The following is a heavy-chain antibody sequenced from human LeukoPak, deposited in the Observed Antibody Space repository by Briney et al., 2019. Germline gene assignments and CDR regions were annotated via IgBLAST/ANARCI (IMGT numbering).Heavy chain of an antibody. CDR2: ISYDGSNK. Sequence: PGRSLRLSCAASGFTFSSYAMHWVRQAPGKGLEWVAVISYDGSNKYYADSVKGRFTISRDNSKNTLYLQMNSLRAEDTAVYYCARWGIVIWGQGTLVTVSS. CDR1: GFTFSSYA. J-gene: IGHJ4*02. D-gene: IGHD2/OR15-2a*01. V-gene: IGHV3-30-3*01. CDR3: ARWGIVI.